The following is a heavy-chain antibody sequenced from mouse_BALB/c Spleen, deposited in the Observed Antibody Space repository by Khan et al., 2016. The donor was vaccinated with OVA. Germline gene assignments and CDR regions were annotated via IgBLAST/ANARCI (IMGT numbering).Heavy chain of an antibody. J-gene: IGHJ3*01. CDR1: GYTFSSYW. CDR3: ARGNYAGSTSWFGY. V-gene: IGHV1-9*01. D-gene: IGHD1-1*01. Sequence: QVQLKQSGAELMKPGASVKISCKASGYTFSSYWIEWVKQRPGHGLEWIGEILPGSNITNYNERFKDKATFTADTSSNTAYMQLSSMTSDDSAIYYCARGNYAGSTSWFGYWGQGTLVTVSA. CDR2: ILPGSNIT.